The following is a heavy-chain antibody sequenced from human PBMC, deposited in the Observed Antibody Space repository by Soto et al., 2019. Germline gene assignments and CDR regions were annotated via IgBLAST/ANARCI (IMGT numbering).Heavy chain of an antibody. CDR3: ASWSFGVVMRPAYYYGMDV. Sequence: SVKVSCKASGGTFSSYAISWVRQAPGQGLEWMGGIIPIFGTANYAQKFQGRVTITADESTSTAYMELSSLRSEDTAVYYCASWSFGVVMRPAYYYGMDVWGQGTTVTVSS. CDR2: IIPIFGTA. J-gene: IGHJ6*02. V-gene: IGHV1-69*13. D-gene: IGHD3-3*01. CDR1: GGTFSSYA.